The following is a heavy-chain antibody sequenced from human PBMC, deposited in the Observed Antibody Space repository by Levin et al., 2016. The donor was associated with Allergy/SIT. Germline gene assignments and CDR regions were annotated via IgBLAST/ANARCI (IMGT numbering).Heavy chain of an antibody. CDR3: ARDPRAPDY. J-gene: IGHJ4*02. V-gene: IGHV1-18*01. CDR2: ISAYNGNT. Sequence: WVRQAPGQGLEWMGWISAYNGNTNYAQKLQGRVTMTTDTSTSTAYMELRSLRSDDTAVYYCARDPRAPDYWGQGTLVTVSS.